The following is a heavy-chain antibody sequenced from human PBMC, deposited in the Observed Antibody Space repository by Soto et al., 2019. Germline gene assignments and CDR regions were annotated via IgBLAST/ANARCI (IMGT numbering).Heavy chain of an antibody. CDR1: GFTFSSYG. V-gene: IGHV3-30*18. D-gene: IGHD3-10*01. CDR2: ISYDGSNK. CDR3: AKGSYGSGT. J-gene: IGHJ5*02. Sequence: QVQLVESGGGVVQPGRSLRLSCAASGFTFSSYGMHWVRQAPGKGLEWVAVISYDGSNKYYADSVKGRFTISRDNSKNTLYLQMTSLRAEDTAVYYCAKGSYGSGTWGQGTLVTVSS.